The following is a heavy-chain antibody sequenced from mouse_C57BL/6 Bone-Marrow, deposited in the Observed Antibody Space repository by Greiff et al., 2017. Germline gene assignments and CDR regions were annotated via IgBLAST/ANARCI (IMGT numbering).Heavy chain of an antibody. D-gene: IGHD3-2*02. CDR1: GFTFNTYS. CDR3: VKGRSGGSFDY. J-gene: IGHJ2*01. Sequence: EVKVVESGGGLVQPKGSLKLSCAASGFTFNTYSMHWVRQAPGKGLEWVARIRSKSSNYATYYADSVKDRFTISRDDSQSILYLQMNNLITDDTAMYYCVKGRSGGSFDYWGQGTTLTVSS. CDR2: IRSKSSNYAT. V-gene: IGHV10-3*01.